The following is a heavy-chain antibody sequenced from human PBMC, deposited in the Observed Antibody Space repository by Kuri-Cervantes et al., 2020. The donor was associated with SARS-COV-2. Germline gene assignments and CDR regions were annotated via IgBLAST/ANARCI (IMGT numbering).Heavy chain of an antibody. CDR3: ARVGSRFLEWLLPDDAFDI. Sequence: ASVKVSCKASGYTFTSYCISWVRQAPGQGLEWMGWISAYNGNTNYAQKLQGRVTMTTDTSTSTAYMELRSLRSDDTAVYYCARVGSRFLEWLLPDDAFDIWGQGTMVTVSS. D-gene: IGHD3-3*01. CDR2: ISAYNGNT. J-gene: IGHJ3*02. CDR1: GYTFTSYC. V-gene: IGHV1-18*01.